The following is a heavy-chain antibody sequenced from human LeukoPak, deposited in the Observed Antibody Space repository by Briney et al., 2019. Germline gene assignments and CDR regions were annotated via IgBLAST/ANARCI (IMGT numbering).Heavy chain of an antibody. V-gene: IGHV4-61*02. CDR1: GGSISSGSYY. Sequence: SETLSLTCTVSGGSISSGSYYWSWIRQPAGKGLEWIGRTYTSGSTNYNPSLTSRVTISVDTSKNQFSLKLSSVTAADTAVYYCATTYYYDSSGYYYDNDYWGQGTLVTVSS. D-gene: IGHD3-22*01. CDR2: TYTSGST. J-gene: IGHJ4*02. CDR3: ATTYYYDSSGYYYDNDY.